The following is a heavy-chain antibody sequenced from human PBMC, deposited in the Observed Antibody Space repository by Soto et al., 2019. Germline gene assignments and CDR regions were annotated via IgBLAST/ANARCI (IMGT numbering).Heavy chain of an antibody. V-gene: IGHV3-23*01. D-gene: IGHD5-18*01. Sequence: EVQLLESGGGLVQPRGSLRLSCAASGFTFSSYAMSWVRQAPGKGLEWVSAISGSGGSTYYADSVKGRFTISRDNSKNTLYLQMNSLRAEDTAVYYCATLPGDTAMVRGYYFDYWGQGTLVTVSS. CDR3: ATLPGDTAMVRGYYFDY. CDR2: ISGSGGST. J-gene: IGHJ4*02. CDR1: GFTFSSYA.